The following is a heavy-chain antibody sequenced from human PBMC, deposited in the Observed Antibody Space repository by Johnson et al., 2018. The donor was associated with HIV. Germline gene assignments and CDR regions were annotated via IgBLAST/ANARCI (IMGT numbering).Heavy chain of an antibody. CDR2: IRYDGNNK. CDR1: GFMFNNYA. Sequence: QMQLVESGGALVQRGGSLRLSCAASGFMFNNYAMGWVRQAPGKGLEWVAFIRYDGNNKYYADSVKGRFTISRDNSKNSVFLQMNSLRVEDTAIYYCARERGYYGNPAFDIWGQGTMVTVSS. D-gene: IGHD4-11*01. CDR3: ARERGYYGNPAFDI. V-gene: IGHV3-30*02. J-gene: IGHJ3*02.